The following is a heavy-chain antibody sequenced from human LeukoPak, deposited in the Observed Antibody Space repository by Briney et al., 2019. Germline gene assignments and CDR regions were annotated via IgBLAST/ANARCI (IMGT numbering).Heavy chain of an antibody. Sequence: VASVKVSCKASGCTFTSYDINWVRQATGQGLEWMGWMNPNSGNTGYAQKFQGRVTMTRNTSISTAYMELSSLRSEDTAVYYCARALYCSGGSCYPTGGFWGQGTLVTVSS. D-gene: IGHD2-15*01. CDR3: ARALYCSGGSCYPTGGF. V-gene: IGHV1-8*01. J-gene: IGHJ4*02. CDR1: GCTFTSYD. CDR2: MNPNSGNT.